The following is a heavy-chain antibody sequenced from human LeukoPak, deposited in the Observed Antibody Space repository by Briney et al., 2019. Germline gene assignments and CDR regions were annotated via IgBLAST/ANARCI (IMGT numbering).Heavy chain of an antibody. CDR2: ISAYNGNT. J-gene: IGHJ4*02. D-gene: IGHD3-10*01. Sequence: ALVKVSCKASGYTFTSYGISWVRQAPGQGLEWMGWISAYNGNTNYAQKLQGRVTMTTDTSTSTAYMELRSLRSDDTAVYYCARGSRRITMVRGLQNHFDYWGQGTLVTVSS. V-gene: IGHV1-18*01. CDR3: ARGSRRITMVRGLQNHFDY. CDR1: GYTFTSYG.